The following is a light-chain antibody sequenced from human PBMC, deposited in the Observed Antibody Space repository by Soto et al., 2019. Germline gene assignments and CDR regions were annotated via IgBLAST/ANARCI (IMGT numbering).Light chain of an antibody. J-gene: IGLJ3*02. CDR2: RNN. V-gene: IGLV1-47*01. CDR1: SSNIGSNY. CDR3: AACDDSLSWV. Sequence: QSVLTQPPSASGIPGQRVTISCSGSSSNIGSNYVYWYQQLPGTAPKLLIYRNNQRPSGVPDRFSGSKSGTSASLAISGLRSEDEADYYCAACDDSLSWVFGGGTKLTVL.